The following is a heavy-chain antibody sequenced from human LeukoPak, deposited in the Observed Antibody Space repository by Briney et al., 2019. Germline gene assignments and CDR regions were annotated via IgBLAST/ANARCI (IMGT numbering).Heavy chain of an antibody. CDR2: IKQDGSEK. CDR3: ASTLVWFGELPPSHYGMGV. J-gene: IGHJ6*02. D-gene: IGHD3-10*01. V-gene: IGHV3-7*01. CDR1: GFTFSSYW. Sequence: GGSLRLSCAASGFTFSSYWMSWVRQAPGKGLEWVANIKQDGSEKYYVDSVKGRFTISRDNAKNSLYLQMNSLRAEDTAVYYCASTLVWFGELPPSHYGMGVWGQGTTVTVSS.